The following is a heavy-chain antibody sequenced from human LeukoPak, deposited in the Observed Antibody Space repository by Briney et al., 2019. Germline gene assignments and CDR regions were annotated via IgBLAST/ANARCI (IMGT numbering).Heavy chain of an antibody. Sequence: GGSLRLSCADSGFLFSDFIDHTMVWVRQAPGKGLEWVSYISSSSTSISYADSVRGRFSISRDNAQRSLYLHMNSLRDEDTAVYYCAREFSVVGNFDYRGQGTLVIVSS. V-gene: IGHV3-21*01. J-gene: IGHJ4*02. CDR3: AREFSVVGNFDY. D-gene: IGHD2-21*01. CDR1: GFLFSDFIDHT. CDR2: ISSSSTSI.